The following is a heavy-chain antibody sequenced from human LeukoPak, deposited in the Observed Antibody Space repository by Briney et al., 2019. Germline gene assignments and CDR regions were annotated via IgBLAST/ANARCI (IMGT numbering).Heavy chain of an antibody. Sequence: PSETLSLXCAVYGGSFSGYYWSWIRQPPGKGLEWIGEINHSGSTNYNPSLKSRVTISVDTSKNQFSLKLSSVTAADTAAYYCARAIITIFGVVTVFDYWGQGTLVTVSS. CDR2: INHSGST. J-gene: IGHJ4*02. CDR3: ARAIITIFGVVTVFDY. CDR1: GGSFSGYY. V-gene: IGHV4-34*01. D-gene: IGHD3-3*01.